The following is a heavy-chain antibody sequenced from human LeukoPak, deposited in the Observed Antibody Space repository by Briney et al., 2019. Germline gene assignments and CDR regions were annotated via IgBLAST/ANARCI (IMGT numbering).Heavy chain of an antibody. V-gene: IGHV3-11*01. J-gene: IGHJ3*02. CDR2: ISSSGSTI. CDR3: ARMSSDAFDI. CDR1: GFTFSDYY. Sequence: AGGSLRLSCAASGFTFSDYYMSWIRQAPGKGLELVSYISSSGSTIYYADPVKGRFTISSANAKNSLYLKMNSLRAEDTAVYYCARMSSDAFDIWGQGTMVTVSS. D-gene: IGHD2-15*01.